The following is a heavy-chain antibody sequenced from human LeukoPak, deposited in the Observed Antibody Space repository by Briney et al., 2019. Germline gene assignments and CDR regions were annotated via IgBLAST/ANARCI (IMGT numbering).Heavy chain of an antibody. CDR2: IIPILGIA. J-gene: IGHJ4*02. D-gene: IGHD3-22*01. CDR3: STWNYDSRGYECDY. CDR1: GGTFSSYT. Sequence: SVKVSCKASGGTFSSYTFSWVRQAPGQGLQWMGKIIPILGIADYAQKFQGRVTITADRSTSTAYMELSSLTSEDTAVYYCSTWNYDSRGYECDYWGQGTLVTVSS. V-gene: IGHV1-69*02.